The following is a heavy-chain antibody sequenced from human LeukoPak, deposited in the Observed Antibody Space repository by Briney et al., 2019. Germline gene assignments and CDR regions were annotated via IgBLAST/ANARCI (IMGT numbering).Heavy chain of an antibody. CDR3: ARERGGRGYCSGGSCFLPYYMDV. D-gene: IGHD2-15*01. J-gene: IGHJ6*03. CDR1: GGSISSGSYY. V-gene: IGHV4-61*02. Sequence: SETLSLTCTVSGGSISSGSYYWSWIRQPAGKGLEWIGRIYTSGSTNYNPSLKSRITISVDTSKNQFSLKLSSVTAADTAVYYCARERGGRGYCSGGSCFLPYYMDVWGKGTTVTVSS. CDR2: IYTSGST.